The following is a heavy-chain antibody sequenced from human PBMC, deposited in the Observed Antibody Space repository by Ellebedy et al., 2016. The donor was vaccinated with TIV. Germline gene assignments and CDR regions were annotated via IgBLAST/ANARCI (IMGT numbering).Heavy chain of an antibody. D-gene: IGHD4-17*01. J-gene: IGHJ4*02. V-gene: IGHV3-23*01. CDR3: AKPARTDATDY. Sequence: GESLKISXAASGFAFTDYVINWVRQSPSKGLEWVSSNNGRGDRTYYADSVKGRFTISRDNSKNVLYLQMNGLRVEDTAMYYCAKPARTDATDYWGQGTLVTVSS. CDR1: GFAFTDYV. CDR2: NNGRGDRT.